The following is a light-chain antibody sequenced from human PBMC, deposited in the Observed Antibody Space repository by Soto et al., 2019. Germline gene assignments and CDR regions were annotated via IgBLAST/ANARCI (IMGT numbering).Light chain of an antibody. J-gene: IGKJ5*01. CDR2: GAS. Sequence: EVVMTQSPATLSVSPGERVTLSCRSSQSVADNLARFQQKPGQGPRLLIYGASTRATGIPARFSGSGSETDFTLTISSLRSEDSAVYHCQQYNNWPITFGQGIRLEI. CDR3: QQYNNWPIT. CDR1: QSVADN. V-gene: IGKV3-15*01.